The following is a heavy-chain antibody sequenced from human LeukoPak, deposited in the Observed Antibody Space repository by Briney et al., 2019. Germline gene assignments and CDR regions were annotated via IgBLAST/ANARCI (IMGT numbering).Heavy chain of an antibody. D-gene: IGHD3-10*01. Sequence: SQTLSLTCTVSGASISSGGYFWSWIRQHPGKALEWIGYIYYSGSTYYNPSLKSRLTISVDTSKNQFSLKLSSVTAADTAMYYCARATYSSGSYYPLEYWGQGTLVTVSS. V-gene: IGHV4-31*03. CDR3: ARATYSSGSYYPLEY. CDR1: GASISSGGYF. J-gene: IGHJ4*02. CDR2: IYYSGST.